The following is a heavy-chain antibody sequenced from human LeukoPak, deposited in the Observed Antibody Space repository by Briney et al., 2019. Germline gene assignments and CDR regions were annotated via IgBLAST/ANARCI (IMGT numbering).Heavy chain of an antibody. Sequence: GSSVKVSCKASGGTFSSYAISWVRQAPGQGLEWMGGIIPIFGTANYAQKFQGRVTITADESTSTAYMELSGLRSEDTAVYYCARDATARYYYYGMDVWGQGTTVTVSS. CDR3: ARDATARYYYYGMDV. V-gene: IGHV1-69*01. J-gene: IGHJ6*02. CDR1: GGTFSSYA. D-gene: IGHD5-18*01. CDR2: IIPIFGTA.